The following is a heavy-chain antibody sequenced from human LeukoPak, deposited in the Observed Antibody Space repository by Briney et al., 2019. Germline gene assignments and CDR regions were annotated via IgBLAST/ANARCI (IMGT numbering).Heavy chain of an antibody. V-gene: IGHV4-34*01. CDR1: GGSFSGYY. J-gene: IGHJ4*02. D-gene: IGHD3-10*01. CDR3: ARPSYYYGSGSYYKGRYYFVY. CDR2: INHSGST. Sequence: SETLSLTCAVYGGSFSGYYWSWIRQPPGKGLEWIGEINHSGSTNYNPSLKSRVTISVDTSRNQFSLKLSSVTAADTAVYYCARPSYYYGSGSYYKGRYYFVYWGQGTLVTVSS.